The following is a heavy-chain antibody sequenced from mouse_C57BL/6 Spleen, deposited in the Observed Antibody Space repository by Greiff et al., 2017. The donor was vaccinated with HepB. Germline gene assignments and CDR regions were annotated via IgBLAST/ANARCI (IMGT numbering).Heavy chain of an antibody. J-gene: IGHJ2*01. V-gene: IGHV3-6*01. CDR2: ISYDGSN. CDR1: GYSITSGYY. D-gene: IGHD2-12*01. CDR3: ARGIPYRGYFDY. Sequence: DVQLQESGPGLVKPSQSLSLTCSVTGYSITSGYYWNWIRQFPGNKLEWMGYISYDGSNNYNPSLKNRISITRDTSKNQFFLKLNSVTTEDTATYYCARGIPYRGYFDYWGQGTTLTVSS.